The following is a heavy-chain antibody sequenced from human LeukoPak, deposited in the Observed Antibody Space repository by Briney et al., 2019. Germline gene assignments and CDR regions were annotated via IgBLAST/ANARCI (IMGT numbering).Heavy chain of an antibody. CDR1: GLTLSGYW. V-gene: IGHV3-74*01. J-gene: IGHJ4*02. D-gene: IGHD5-18*01. Sequence: PGGSLRLSCAASGLTLSGYWMHWARQAPGKGLVWVSRINGDASSTSYADSVKGRFTISRDNAKSTLYLQMNSLRVEDTAVYYCARARGNTYGYFEYWGQGTLVAVSS. CDR2: INGDASST. CDR3: ARARGNTYGYFEY.